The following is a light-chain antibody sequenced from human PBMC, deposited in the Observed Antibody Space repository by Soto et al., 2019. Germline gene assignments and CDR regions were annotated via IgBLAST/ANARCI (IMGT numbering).Light chain of an antibody. V-gene: IGKV3-15*01. J-gene: IGKJ1*01. Sequence: EIVMTQSPATLSLSPGERATLSCRASQSVSSNLAWYQQKPGHAPRLLIYDASTRATGVPARISGSGSGTDFTLNISRLQSEDFAVYYCQQYNKWRTVGQGTKVDIK. CDR1: QSVSSN. CDR3: QQYNKWRT. CDR2: DAS.